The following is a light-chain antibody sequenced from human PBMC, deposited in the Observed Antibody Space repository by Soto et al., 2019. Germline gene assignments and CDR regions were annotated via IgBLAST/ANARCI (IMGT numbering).Light chain of an antibody. CDR1: QSVSSSY. Sequence: EIVLTQSPGILSLSPGERATLSCRASQSVSSSYLAWYQQKPGQAPRLLIYGASTRATGIPARFSGSGPGTEFTLTISSLQSEDFAVYYCQQYGSSGTFGQGTKVDI. J-gene: IGKJ1*01. V-gene: IGKV3-20*01. CDR2: GAS. CDR3: QQYGSSGT.